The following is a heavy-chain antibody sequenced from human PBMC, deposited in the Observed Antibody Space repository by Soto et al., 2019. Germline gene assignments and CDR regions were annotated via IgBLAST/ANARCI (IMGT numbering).Heavy chain of an antibody. CDR2: IIPIFGTA. D-gene: IGHD3-3*01. CDR3: ARDPWTDFWSGYLASERYGMDV. J-gene: IGHJ6*02. CDR1: GGTFSSYA. V-gene: IGHV1-69*13. Sequence: GASVKVSCKASGGTFSSYAISWVRQAPGQGLGWMGGIIPIFGTANYAQKFQGRVTITADESTSTAYMELSSLRSEDTAVYYCARDPWTDFWSGYLASERYGMDVWGQGTTVTVSS.